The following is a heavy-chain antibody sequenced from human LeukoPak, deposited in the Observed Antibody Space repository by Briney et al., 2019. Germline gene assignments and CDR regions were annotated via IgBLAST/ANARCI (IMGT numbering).Heavy chain of an antibody. Sequence: SSETLSLTCTVSGGSVSSGSYYWSWIRQPPGKGLEWIGYIYYSGSTNYNPSLKSRVTISVDTFKNQFSLKLSSVTAADTAVYYCARHEPGYSSSWDTRYYYYGMDVWGQGTTVTVSS. CDR1: GGSVSSGSYY. J-gene: IGHJ6*01. V-gene: IGHV4-61*01. D-gene: IGHD6-13*01. CDR3: ARHEPGYSSSWDTRYYYYGMDV. CDR2: IYYSGST.